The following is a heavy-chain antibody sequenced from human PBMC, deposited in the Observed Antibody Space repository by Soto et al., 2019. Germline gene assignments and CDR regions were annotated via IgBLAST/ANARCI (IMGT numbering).Heavy chain of an antibody. CDR3: ARESRYCSGGSCYFRPGIDY. CDR2: TIPIFGTA. V-gene: IGHV1-69*12. CDR1: GGTFSSYA. D-gene: IGHD2-15*01. Sequence: QVQLVQSGAEVKKPGSSVKVSCKASGGTFSSYAISWVRQAPGQGLGWMGGTIPIFGTANYAQKFQGRVTITADEATSTAYRELSSLRSEDTAVYYCARESRYCSGGSCYFRPGIDYWGQGTLVTVSS. J-gene: IGHJ4*02.